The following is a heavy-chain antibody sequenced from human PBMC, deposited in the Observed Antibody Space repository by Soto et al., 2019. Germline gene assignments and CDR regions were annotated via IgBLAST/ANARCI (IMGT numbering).Heavy chain of an antibody. V-gene: IGHV3-9*01. D-gene: IGHD1-1*01. Sequence: GGSLRLSCAASGFTFDDHAMHWVRQAPGKGLEWVSGISWNSEKRGYADSVTGRFTISRDNTKNSLYLQMNSLKPEDTALYYCAKGENAMDVWGHGTTVTV. CDR2: ISWNSEKR. CDR3: AKGENAMDV. J-gene: IGHJ6*02. CDR1: GFTFDDHA.